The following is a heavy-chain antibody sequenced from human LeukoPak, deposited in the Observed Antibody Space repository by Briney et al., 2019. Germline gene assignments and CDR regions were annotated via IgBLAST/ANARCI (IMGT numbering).Heavy chain of an antibody. J-gene: IGHJ6*02. Sequence: SETLSLTCAVYGGSFSGYYWSWIRQPPGKGLEWIGEINHSGSTNYNPSLKSRVTISVDTSENQFSLKLSSVTAADTAVYYCARGVIAVARAYYYYYYGMDVWGQGTTVTVSS. CDR1: GGSFSGYY. CDR2: INHSGST. D-gene: IGHD6-19*01. V-gene: IGHV4-34*01. CDR3: ARGVIAVARAYYYYYYGMDV.